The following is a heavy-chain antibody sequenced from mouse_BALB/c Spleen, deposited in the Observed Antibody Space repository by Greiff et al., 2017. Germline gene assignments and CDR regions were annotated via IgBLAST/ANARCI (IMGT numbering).Heavy chain of an antibody. CDR2: INPYNGAT. D-gene: IGHD2-2*01. Sequence: EVQLQQSGPELVKPGASVKISCKASGYSFTGYYMHWVKQSHVKSLEWIGRINPYNGATSYNQNFKDKASLTVDKSSSTAYMELHSLTSEDSAVYYCARDGYDLAWCAYWGQGTLVTVSA. V-gene: IGHV1-26*01. J-gene: IGHJ3*01. CDR1: GYSFTGYY. CDR3: ARDGYDLAWCAY.